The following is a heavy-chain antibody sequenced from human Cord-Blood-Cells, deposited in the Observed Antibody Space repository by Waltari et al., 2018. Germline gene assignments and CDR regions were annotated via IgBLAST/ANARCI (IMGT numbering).Heavy chain of an antibody. J-gene: IGHJ4*02. CDR2: IGTAGDT. D-gene: IGHD6-19*01. Sequence: EVQLVGSGGGLVQPGGSLRLSCAASGFTLRRYDLNWARQATGKGLEWVSAIGTAGDTYYPGSVKGRFTISRENAKNSLYLQMNSLRAGDTAVYYCARRLLYSSGLDYWGQGTLVTVSS. CDR1: GFTLRRYD. V-gene: IGHV3-13*01. CDR3: ARRLLYSSGLDY.